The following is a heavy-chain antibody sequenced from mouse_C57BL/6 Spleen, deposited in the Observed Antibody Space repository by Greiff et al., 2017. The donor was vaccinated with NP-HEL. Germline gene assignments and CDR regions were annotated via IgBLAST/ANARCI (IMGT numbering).Heavy chain of an antibody. Sequence: EVQLQQSGPELVKPGASVKISCKASGYSFTGYYMNWVKQSPEKSLEWIGEINPSTGGTTYNQKFKAKATLTVDKSSSTAYMQLKSLTSEDSAVYYWARRRGSSGSWFAYWGQRTLVTVSA. CDR2: INPSTGGT. V-gene: IGHV1-42*01. D-gene: IGHD3-2*02. J-gene: IGHJ3*01. CDR1: GYSFTGYY. CDR3: ARRRGSSGSWFAY.